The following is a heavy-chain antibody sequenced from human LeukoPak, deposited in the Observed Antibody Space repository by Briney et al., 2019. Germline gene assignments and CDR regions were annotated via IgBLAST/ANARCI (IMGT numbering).Heavy chain of an antibody. D-gene: IGHD1-1*01. Sequence: SETLSLTCTVSGDSVSSAIYYWGWIRQPPGKGLEWIASMYDSGGTYYNPSLKSRVTISIDTSKNQFSLNLNSVTAADTAVYYCGRLTTIHEAWGQGTLVTVSS. V-gene: IGHV4-39*01. CDR2: MYDSGGT. CDR1: GDSVSSAIYY. J-gene: IGHJ4*02. CDR3: GRLTTIHEA.